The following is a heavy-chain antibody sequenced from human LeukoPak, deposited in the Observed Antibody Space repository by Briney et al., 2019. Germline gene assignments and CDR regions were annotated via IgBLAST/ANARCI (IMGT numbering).Heavy chain of an antibody. Sequence: GGSLRLSCAASGFTVSSNYMSWVRQAPGKGLEWVSVIYSGGSTYYADSVKGRFTISRDNSKSTLYLQMNSLRAEDTAVYYCAKSYFYGSGRPDYWGQGTLVTVSS. J-gene: IGHJ4*02. D-gene: IGHD3-10*01. V-gene: IGHV3-53*05. CDR3: AKSYFYGSGRPDY. CDR2: IYSGGST. CDR1: GFTVSSNY.